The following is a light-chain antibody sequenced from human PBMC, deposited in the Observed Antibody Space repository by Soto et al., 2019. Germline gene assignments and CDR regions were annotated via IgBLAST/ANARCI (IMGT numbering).Light chain of an antibody. Sequence: EIVLTQSPGTLSLSPGERATLSCRASQSVSSSFFAWYQQKPGQAPRLLIYGASSRATGIPDRFSGSGSGTDFTLTISRLEPEDLAVYYCQQYGSSPWTFSQGTKVEIK. V-gene: IGKV3-20*01. CDR3: QQYGSSPWT. CDR2: GAS. CDR1: QSVSSSF. J-gene: IGKJ1*01.